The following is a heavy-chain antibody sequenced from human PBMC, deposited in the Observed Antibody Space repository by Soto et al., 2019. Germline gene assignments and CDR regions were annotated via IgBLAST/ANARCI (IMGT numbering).Heavy chain of an antibody. CDR2: INHSGST. CDR3: ASLVSGYDYNY. Sequence: SETLSLTCAVYGGSFSGYYWSWIRQPPGKGLEWIGEINHSGSTNYNPSLKSRVTISVDTSKNQFSLKLSSVTAADTAVYYCASLVSGYDYNYWGQGTLVTVS. CDR1: GGSFSGYY. D-gene: IGHD5-12*01. V-gene: IGHV4-34*01. J-gene: IGHJ4*02.